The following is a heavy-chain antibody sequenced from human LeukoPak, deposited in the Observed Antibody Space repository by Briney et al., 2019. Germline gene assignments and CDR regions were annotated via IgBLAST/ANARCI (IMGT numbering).Heavy chain of an antibody. D-gene: IGHD3-9*01. CDR3: ARDPDPYDILTGYVH. CDR1: GFTFSSYW. J-gene: IGHJ4*02. CDR2: IKQDGSEK. Sequence: GGSLRLSCAASGFTFSSYWMSWVRQAPGKGLEWVANIKQDGSEKYYVDSVKGRFTISRDNAKNSLYLQMNSLRAEGTAVYYCARDPDPYDILTGYVHWGQGTLVTVSS. V-gene: IGHV3-7*01.